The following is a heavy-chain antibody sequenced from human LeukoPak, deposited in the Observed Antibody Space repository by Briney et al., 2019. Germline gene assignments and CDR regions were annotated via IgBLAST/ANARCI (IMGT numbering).Heavy chain of an antibody. D-gene: IGHD3-10*01. V-gene: IGHV4-59*08. CDR2: IYYSGST. J-gene: IGHJ4*02. Sequence: SETLSLTCSVSGGSISSYYWSWIRQPPGKGLEWIGYIYYSGSTNYNLSLKSRVTISVDTSKNQFSLKLSSVTAADTAVYYCARHLESAYYGSGLGYWGQGTLVTVSS. CDR1: GGSISSYY. CDR3: ARHLESAYYGSGLGY.